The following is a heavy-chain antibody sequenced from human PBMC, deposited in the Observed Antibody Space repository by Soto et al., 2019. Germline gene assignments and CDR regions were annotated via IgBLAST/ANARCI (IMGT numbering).Heavy chain of an antibody. CDR3: ARLYCINVVLCTIDY. V-gene: IGHV3-21*01. D-gene: IGHD2-8*01. CDR2: IKSSGSDI. Sequence: GESLKISCAASGFTFSTYSMTWVRKAPGKGLERVSSIKSSGSDIYYADSVKGRFTISRDNAKNSLYLQMNSLRAEDTAVYFCARLYCINVVLCTIDYWGQGTLVTVSS. J-gene: IGHJ4*02. CDR1: GFTFSTYS.